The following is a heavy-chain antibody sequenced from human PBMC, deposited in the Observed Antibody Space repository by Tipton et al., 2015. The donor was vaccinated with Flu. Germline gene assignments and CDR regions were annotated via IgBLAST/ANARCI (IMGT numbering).Heavy chain of an antibody. V-gene: IGHV4-61*02. CDR2: IYTSGST. CDR3: ARHTNKSNWFDP. D-gene: IGHD2/OR15-2a*01. Sequence: LRLSCTVSGGSISSGSYYWSWIRQPAGKGLEWIGRIYTSGSTNYNPSLKSRVTISVDTSKNQFSLKLSSVTAADTAVYYWARHTNKSNWFDPWGQGTLATVSS. J-gene: IGHJ5*02. CDR1: GGSISSGSYY.